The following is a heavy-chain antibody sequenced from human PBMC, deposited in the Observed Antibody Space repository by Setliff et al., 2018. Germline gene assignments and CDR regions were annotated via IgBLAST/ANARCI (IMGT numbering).Heavy chain of an antibody. D-gene: IGHD3-10*01. CDR2: FDPEDGET. Sequence: ASVKVSCKVSGYTLTELSMHWVRQAPGKGLEWMGGFDPEDGETIYAQKFQGRVTMTEDTSTDIAYMELSSLRSEDTAVYYCATDGVITMVRGVIITESLFDFDYWGQGTLVTVSS. CDR3: ATDGVITMVRGVIITESLFDFDY. CDR1: GYTLTELS. J-gene: IGHJ4*02. V-gene: IGHV1-24*01.